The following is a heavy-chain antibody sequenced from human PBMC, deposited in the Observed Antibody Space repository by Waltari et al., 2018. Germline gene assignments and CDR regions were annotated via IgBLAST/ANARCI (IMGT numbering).Heavy chain of an antibody. D-gene: IGHD4-4*01. CDR3: ARITTTQGGDY. CDR2: IYHSGST. V-gene: IGHV4-38-2*01. Sequence: QVQLQESGPGLVKPSEPLSLTCAVSGYSISSGYYWGWIRQHPGKGLEWIVSIYHSGSTYYNPSLKSRVTISVDTSKNQYSLKLSSVTAADTAVYYCARITTTQGGDYWGQGTLVTVSS. J-gene: IGHJ4*02. CDR1: GYSISSGYY.